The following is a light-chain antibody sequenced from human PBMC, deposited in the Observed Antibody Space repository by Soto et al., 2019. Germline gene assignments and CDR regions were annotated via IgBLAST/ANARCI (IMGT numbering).Light chain of an antibody. J-gene: IGLJ3*02. CDR2: QDN. Sequence: SYEVTQPPSVSVSPGQTASITCSGDKLGDGYASWYQQKSGHSPVLVIYQDNKRPSGIPERFSGSNSGNTATLTISGTQAMDEADYYCQAWDRTNAWVFGGGTKVTVL. CDR1: KLGDGY. CDR3: QAWDRTNAWV. V-gene: IGLV3-1*01.